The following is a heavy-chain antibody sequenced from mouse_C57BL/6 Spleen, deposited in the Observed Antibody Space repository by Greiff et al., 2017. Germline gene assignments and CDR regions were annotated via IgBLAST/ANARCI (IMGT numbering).Heavy chain of an antibody. J-gene: IGHJ2*01. V-gene: IGHV1-50*01. D-gene: IGHD2-4*01. Sequence: VQLQQPGAELVKPGASVKLSCKASGYTFNSYWMQWVKQRPGQGLEWIGEIDPSDGYTNYKQKFKGKATLTVDTSSSTAYMQLSSLTSEDYAVYSCARMDDYDDRGFGYWRQGTTLTVSS. CDR2: IDPSDGYT. CDR3: ARMDDYDDRGFGY. CDR1: GYTFNSYW.